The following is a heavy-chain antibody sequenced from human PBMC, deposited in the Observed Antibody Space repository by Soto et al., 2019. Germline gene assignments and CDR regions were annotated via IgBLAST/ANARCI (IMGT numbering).Heavy chain of an antibody. CDR3: LIVVEAATRHTDFDS. J-gene: IGHJ4*02. CDR1: GGSIDNSHSF. Sequence: ASETLSLTCDVSGGSIDNSHSFWGWIRQPPGKGLEFIGSVYYSGGAYYNPSLKSRVTVSVDTSKNQLSLRVNSVTAADTAVYYCLIVVEAATRHTDFDSWGQGILVTVSS. CDR2: VYYSGGA. V-gene: IGHV4-39*01. D-gene: IGHD3-22*01.